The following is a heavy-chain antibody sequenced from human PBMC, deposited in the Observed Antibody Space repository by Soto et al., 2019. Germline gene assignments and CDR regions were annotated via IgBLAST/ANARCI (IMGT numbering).Heavy chain of an antibody. Sequence: GGSLRLSCAASGFTFSGSSMHWVRQASGKGLEWVGRTRGKADTYATAYAAPVRGRFTISRDDSKNTAYLQMNSLKTEDTAVYLCTKRIGAYAMDVWGQGTKVT. D-gene: IGHD6-13*01. V-gene: IGHV3-73*01. CDR1: GFTFSGSS. CDR3: TKRIGAYAMDV. CDR2: TRGKADTYAT. J-gene: IGHJ6*02.